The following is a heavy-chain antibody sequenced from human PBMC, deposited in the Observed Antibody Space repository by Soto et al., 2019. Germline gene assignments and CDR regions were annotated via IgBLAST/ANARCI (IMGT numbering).Heavy chain of an antibody. J-gene: IGHJ4*02. CDR1: GFTFSSYG. CDR2: ISYDGSNK. V-gene: IGHV3-30*18. Sequence: PGGSLRLSCAASGFTFSSYGMHWVRQAPGKGLEWVAVISYDGSNKYYADSVKGRFTISRDNSKNTLYLQMNSLRAEDTAVYYCAKDPIIAVAGRIDYWGQGTLVTVS. CDR3: AKDPIIAVAGRIDY. D-gene: IGHD6-19*01.